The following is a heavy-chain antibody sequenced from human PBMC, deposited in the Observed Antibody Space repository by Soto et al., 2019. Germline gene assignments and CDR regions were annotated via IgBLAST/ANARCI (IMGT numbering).Heavy chain of an antibody. Sequence: SETLSLTCTASGGSISSYYGSWIRQPPGKGLEWIGYIYYSGSTNYNPSLKSRITISVDTSKNQFSLKLSSVTAADTAVYYCARRNGPHFDYWGQGILVTVSS. CDR2: IYYSGST. D-gene: IGHD2-8*01. J-gene: IGHJ4*02. CDR3: ARRNGPHFDY. CDR1: GGSISSYY. V-gene: IGHV4-59*08.